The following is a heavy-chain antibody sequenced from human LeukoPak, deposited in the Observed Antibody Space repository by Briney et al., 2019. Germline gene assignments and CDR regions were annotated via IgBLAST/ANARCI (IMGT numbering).Heavy chain of an antibody. V-gene: IGHV4-59*01. CDR2: IYYSGST. CDR1: GGSISSYY. CDR3: ARKYLEFDY. D-gene: IGHD1-20*01. Sequence: SETLSLTCTVSGGSISSYYWSWIWQPPGKGLEWIGYIYYSGSTNYNPSLKSRVTISVDTSKNQFSLKLSSVTAADTAVYYCARKYLEFDYWGQGTLVTVSS. J-gene: IGHJ4*02.